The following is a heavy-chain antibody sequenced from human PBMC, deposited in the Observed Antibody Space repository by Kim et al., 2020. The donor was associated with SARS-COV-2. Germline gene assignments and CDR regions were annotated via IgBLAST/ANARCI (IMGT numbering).Heavy chain of an antibody. Sequence: SETLSLTCTVSGGSISSGGYYWSWIRQHPGKGLEWIGYIYYSGSTYYNPSLKSRVTISVDTSKNQFSLKLSSVTAADTAVYYCARSRVATISWYFDLWGRRTLVTVSS. CDR2: IYYSGST. D-gene: IGHD5-12*01. CDR1: GGSISSGGYY. V-gene: IGHV4-31*03. CDR3: ARSRVATISWYFDL. J-gene: IGHJ2*01.